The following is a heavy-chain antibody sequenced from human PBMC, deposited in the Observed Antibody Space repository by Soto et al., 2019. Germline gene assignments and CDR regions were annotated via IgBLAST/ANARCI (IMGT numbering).Heavy chain of an antibody. CDR3: ARERVVGIKSAFEY. CDR2: IKRDGSEK. V-gene: IGHV3-7*01. Sequence: GGSLRLSCAASGFTFSSYWMSWVRQVPGKGLEWVANIKRDGSEKDYVDSVKGRFTISRDNAKNSLYLQMNSLRAEDTAVYYCARERVVGIKSAFEYWGQGTLVTVSS. J-gene: IGHJ4*02. D-gene: IGHD1-26*01. CDR1: GFTFSSYW.